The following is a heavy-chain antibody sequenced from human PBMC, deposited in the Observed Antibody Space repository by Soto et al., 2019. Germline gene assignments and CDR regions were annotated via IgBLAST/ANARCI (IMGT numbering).Heavy chain of an antibody. CDR2: IKDGGST. J-gene: IGHJ4*02. CDR3: ARGQEGVVATH. Sequence: QVQLQQWGAGLLKPSETLSLTCAVNGGSFTGYYWSWVRQPPGKGREWIGEIKDGGSTNYSPSLRSRVTISADTSKKQFSLKVTSVTAADTAVYYCARGQEGVVATHWDQGTLVTVSS. V-gene: IGHV4-34*01. D-gene: IGHD2-15*01. CDR1: GGSFTGYY.